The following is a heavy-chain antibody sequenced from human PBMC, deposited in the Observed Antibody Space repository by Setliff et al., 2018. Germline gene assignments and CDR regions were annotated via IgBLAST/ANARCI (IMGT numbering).Heavy chain of an antibody. CDR3: ARRPRAVYGSGRRNWFLDY. V-gene: IGHV1-18*01. D-gene: IGHD3-10*01. J-gene: IGHJ4*02. Sequence: ASVKVSCKASGYTFSSYAISWVRQAPGQGLEWLGWISVYSGNTDYAQNFQGRVTMTADTSTTTAYMELRSLTSDDTAVYYCARRPRAVYGSGRRNWFLDYWGQGTLVTVSS. CDR2: ISVYSGNT. CDR1: GYTFSSYA.